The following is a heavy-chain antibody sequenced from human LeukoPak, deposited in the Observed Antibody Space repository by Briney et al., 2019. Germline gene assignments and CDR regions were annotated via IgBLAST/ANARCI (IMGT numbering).Heavy chain of an antibody. D-gene: IGHD1-1*01. CDR2: ISYDGSNK. CDR1: GFTFSSYA. V-gene: IGHV3-30-3*01. Sequence: PGGSLRLSCAASGFTFSSYAMHWVRQAPGKGLEWVAVISYDGSNKYYADSVKGRFTISRDNSKNTLYLQMNSLRAEDTAVYYCARDHLTNSIYYYYGMDVWGQGTTVTVSS. J-gene: IGHJ6*02. CDR3: ARDHLTNSIYYYYGMDV.